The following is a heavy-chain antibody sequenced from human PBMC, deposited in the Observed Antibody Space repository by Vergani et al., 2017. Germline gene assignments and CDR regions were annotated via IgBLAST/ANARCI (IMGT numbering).Heavy chain of an antibody. Sequence: QVQLKESGPGLVGPSETLSLTCTVSSGPFSGGSHYWSWIRQSAGKGLEWIGRIYNTGGTNYDPSLKTRVTMSVDTSKNQFSLKLASVTAADTAIYYCARFSSGFVAWGPGTPVTVSS. CDR1: SGPFSGGSHY. CDR2: IYNTGGT. J-gene: IGHJ4*02. CDR3: ARFSSGFVA. D-gene: IGHD5-12*01. V-gene: IGHV4-61*02.